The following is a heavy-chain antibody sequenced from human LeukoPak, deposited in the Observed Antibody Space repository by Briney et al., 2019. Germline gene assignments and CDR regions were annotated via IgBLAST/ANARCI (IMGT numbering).Heavy chain of an antibody. Sequence: PSETLSLTCTVSGYSISSGYYWGWIRQPPGKGLEWIGSISHSGSTYYNPSLKSRVTISLDTSKNEFSLKVRFVTAADTAVYYCARVQIGSTASGHLFDNWGQGTLVIVSS. J-gene: IGHJ4*02. CDR3: ARVQIGSTASGHLFDN. CDR2: ISHSGST. CDR1: GYSISSGYY. D-gene: IGHD6-6*01. V-gene: IGHV4-38-2*02.